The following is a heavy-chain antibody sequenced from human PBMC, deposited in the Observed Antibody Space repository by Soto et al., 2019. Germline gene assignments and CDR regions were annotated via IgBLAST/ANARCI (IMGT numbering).Heavy chain of an antibody. D-gene: IGHD5-18*01. J-gene: IGHJ4*02. V-gene: IGHV4-31*03. Sequence: SETLSLTCTVSGGSISSGGYYWSWIRQHPGKGLEWIGYIYYSGSTYYNPSLKSRVTISVDTSKNQFSLKLSSVTAADTAVYYCARVFSLEDTAMVTTYYFDYWGQGTLVTVSS. CDR3: ARVFSLEDTAMVTTYYFDY. CDR1: GGSISSGGYY. CDR2: IYYSGST.